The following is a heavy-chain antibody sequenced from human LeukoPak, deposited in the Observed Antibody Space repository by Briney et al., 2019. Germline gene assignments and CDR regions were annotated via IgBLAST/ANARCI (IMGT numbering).Heavy chain of an antibody. V-gene: IGHV7-4-1*02. CDR3: ARVGGNLWFGELSYWFDP. CDR1: GYTFNSYA. CDR2: INTNTGNP. J-gene: IGHJ5*02. Sequence: ASVKVSCKASGYTFNSYAMNCVRQAPEQGLEWMGWINTNTGNPTYAQGFTGRFVFSLDTSVSTAYLQISSLRADDTAVYYCARVGGNLWFGELSYWFDPWGQGTLVTVSS. D-gene: IGHD3-10*01.